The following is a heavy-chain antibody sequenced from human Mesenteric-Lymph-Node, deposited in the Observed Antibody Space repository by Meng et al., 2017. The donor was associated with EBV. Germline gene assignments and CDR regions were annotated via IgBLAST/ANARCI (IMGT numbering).Heavy chain of an antibody. CDR2: VYHTGGT. CDR3: ARGRGFPVRYFDL. CDR1: GGSFSGYY. D-gene: IGHD5-12*01. Sequence: QWQPQQWGSGLLKSSETLSLNCAIYGGSFSGYYWTWIRQAPGKGLEWMGEVYHTGGTNYSPSLQSRVTMSVDVSKNQFALKLSSLTAADTSVYYCARGRGFPVRYFDLWGQGTLVTVSS. V-gene: IGHV4-34*01. J-gene: IGHJ4*02.